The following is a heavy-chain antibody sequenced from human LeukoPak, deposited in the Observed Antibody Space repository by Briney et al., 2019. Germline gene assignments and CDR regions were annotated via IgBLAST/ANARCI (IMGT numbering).Heavy chain of an antibody. Sequence: SETLSLTCTVSGGSISSYYWSWIRQPPGKGLEWIGYIYYSGSTNYNPSLKSRVTISVDTSKNQFSLKLSSVTAADTAVYYCARAAYYDSSGFLHSFNWFDPWGQGTLVTVSS. J-gene: IGHJ5*02. CDR1: GGSISSYY. CDR3: ARAAYYDSSGFLHSFNWFDP. V-gene: IGHV4-59*08. CDR2: IYYSGST. D-gene: IGHD3-22*01.